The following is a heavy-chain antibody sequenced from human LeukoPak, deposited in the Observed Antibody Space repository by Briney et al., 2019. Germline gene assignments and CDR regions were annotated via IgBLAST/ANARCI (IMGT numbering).Heavy chain of an antibody. D-gene: IGHD1-20*01. CDR3: ARSNWYEYFDH. CDR1: GGSIGSHY. V-gene: IGHV4-4*09. Sequence: SETLSLTCTVSGGSIGSHYWSWIRQPPGKGPEWIGYVYTSGSTNYNPFFKSRVTISADTSKNQFSLRLTSVTAADTALYYCARSNWYEYFDHWGQGTLVTVSS. J-gene: IGHJ4*02. CDR2: VYTSGST.